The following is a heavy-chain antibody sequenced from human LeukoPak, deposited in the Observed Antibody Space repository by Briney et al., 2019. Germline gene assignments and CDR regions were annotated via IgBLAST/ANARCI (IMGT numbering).Heavy chain of an antibody. D-gene: IGHD5-18*01. V-gene: IGHV4-31*03. Sequence: SETLSLTCTVSGGSISSSSYYWSWIRQLPGKGLEWIGYIHYTGSTYYNPSLKSRVSISVDTSKNQFSLTLTSVTAADTAVYYCARIKRGYSYDYWGQGTLVTVSS. CDR2: IHYTGST. J-gene: IGHJ4*02. CDR3: ARIKRGYSYDY. CDR1: GGSISSSSYY.